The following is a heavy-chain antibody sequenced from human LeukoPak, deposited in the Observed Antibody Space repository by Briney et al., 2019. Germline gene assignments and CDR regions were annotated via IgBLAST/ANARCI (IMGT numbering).Heavy chain of an antibody. CDR2: IRYDGSNK. CDR3: AKEFRCSSTSCSDLDY. V-gene: IGHV3-30*02. CDR1: GFTFSSYG. J-gene: IGHJ4*02. Sequence: GGSLRPSCAASGFTFSSYGMHWVRQAPGKGLEWVAFIRYDGSNKYYADSVKGRFTISRDNSKNTLYLQMNSLRAEDTAVYYCAKEFRCSSTSCSDLDYWGQGTLVTVSS. D-gene: IGHD2-2*01.